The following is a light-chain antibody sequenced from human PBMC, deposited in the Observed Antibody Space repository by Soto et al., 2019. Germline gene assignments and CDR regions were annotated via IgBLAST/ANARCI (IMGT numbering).Light chain of an antibody. CDR3: QEYLQWPPGM. J-gene: IGKJ1*01. V-gene: IGKV3-15*01. CDR1: YFVSSR. Sequence: EVVVTQAPATRSGSPGERGTLCWRASYFVSSRLAWYQQRPGHVPRLLIYDTSTRAPGISARFSGSGSGTEFTLTISTLQSEDFAVYYCQEYLQWPPGMFGQGTKVDNK. CDR2: DTS.